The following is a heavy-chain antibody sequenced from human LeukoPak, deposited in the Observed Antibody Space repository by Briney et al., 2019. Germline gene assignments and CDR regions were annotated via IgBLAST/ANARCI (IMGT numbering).Heavy chain of an antibody. CDR3: ATDSQRAVAAF. CDR1: KFTLKNFG. J-gene: IGHJ4*02. CDR2: IRPEGNYK. V-gene: IGHV3-30*02. Sequence: GGSLRLSCEVSKFTLKNFGIHWVRQAPGKGLECVSFIRPEGNYKYYSESVKGRFAVSTDTSKNTVFLQMNSLRLDYTAVYYCATDSQRAVAAFWGQGTLVTVSS. D-gene: IGHD6-19*01.